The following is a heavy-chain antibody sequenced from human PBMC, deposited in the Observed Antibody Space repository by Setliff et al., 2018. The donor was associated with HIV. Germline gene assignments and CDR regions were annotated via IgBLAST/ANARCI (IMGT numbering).Heavy chain of an antibody. CDR1: GGTFSSYG. V-gene: IGHV1-69*13. D-gene: IGHD6-13*01. Sequence: SVKVSCKASGGTFSSYGISWVRQAPGQGLEWMGGIIPIFSTANYAEKFRGRVTITADESTSTAYMELSSLRSDDTAVYYCARMGESPPHSSSWYYWGQGTLVTVSS. CDR2: IIPIFSTA. J-gene: IGHJ4*02. CDR3: ARMGESPPHSSSWYY.